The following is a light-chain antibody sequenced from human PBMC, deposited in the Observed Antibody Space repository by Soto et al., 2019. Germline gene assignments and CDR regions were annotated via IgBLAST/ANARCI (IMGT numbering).Light chain of an antibody. CDR3: QQYYTLPLT. V-gene: IGKV4-1*01. Sequence: DIVLTQSPDSLAVSLGERATIYCKFSQSGLYSSNNENYLAWYQQKPGHPPKLLMYWASTREPGVPDRFSGSGSGTDFTLTISSLQAEDVAVYYCQQYYTLPLTFGGGTKVEIK. CDR2: WAS. J-gene: IGKJ4*01. CDR1: QSGLYSSNNENY.